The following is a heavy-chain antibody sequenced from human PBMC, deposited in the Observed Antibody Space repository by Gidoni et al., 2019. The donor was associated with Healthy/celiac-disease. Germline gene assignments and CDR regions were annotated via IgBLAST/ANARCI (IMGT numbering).Heavy chain of an antibody. D-gene: IGHD5-18*01. J-gene: IGHJ6*03. Sequence: EVQLVESGGGLVQSGGSLRLSCAASGFTFSSYDMHWVRQATGKGLEWVSAIGTAGDTYYPGSVKGRFTISRENAKNSLYLQMNSLRAGDTAVYYCARAIQLWYYMDVWGKGTTVTVSS. V-gene: IGHV3-13*01. CDR1: GFTFSSYD. CDR2: IGTAGDT. CDR3: ARAIQLWYYMDV.